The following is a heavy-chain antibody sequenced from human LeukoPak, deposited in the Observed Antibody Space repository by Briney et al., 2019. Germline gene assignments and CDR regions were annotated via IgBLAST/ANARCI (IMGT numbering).Heavy chain of an antibody. V-gene: IGHV1-69*13. J-gene: IGHJ4*02. Sequence: AASVKVSCKASGGTFSSYAISWVRQAPGQGLEWMGGIIPIFGTANYAQKFQGRVTITADESTSTAYMELSSLRSEDTAVYYCARGLRDYDFWSGYYTYYFDYWGQGTLVTVSS. D-gene: IGHD3-3*01. CDR3: ARGLRDYDFWSGYYTYYFDY. CDR1: GGTFSSYA. CDR2: IIPIFGTA.